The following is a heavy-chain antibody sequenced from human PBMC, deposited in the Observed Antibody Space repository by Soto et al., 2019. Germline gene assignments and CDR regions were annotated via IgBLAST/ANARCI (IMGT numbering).Heavy chain of an antibody. CDR3: ARSNSGYYKWFDP. V-gene: IGHV4-39*01. D-gene: IGHD3-22*01. CDR2: IYYSGIT. J-gene: IGHJ5*02. CDR1: GDSISNSNYY. Sequence: SETLSLTCTVSGDSISNSNYYWGWIRQPPGKGLEWIANIYYSGITYCNPSLKSRVAISVDTSKNQFSLKLSSVTAADTAIYYCARSNSGYYKWFDPWGQGTLVTVPQ.